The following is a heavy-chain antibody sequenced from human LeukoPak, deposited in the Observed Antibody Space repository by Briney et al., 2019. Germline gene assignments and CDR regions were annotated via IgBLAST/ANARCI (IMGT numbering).Heavy chain of an antibody. J-gene: IGHJ6*03. CDR2: IIPIFGTA. V-gene: IGHV1-69*05. D-gene: IGHD3/OR15-3a*01. CDR1: GGTFSSYA. CDR3: ARGPVTYYYMDV. Sequence: ASVKVSCKASGGTFSSYAISWVRQAPGQGLEWMGGIIPIFGTANYAQKFQGRVTITTDESTSTAYMELRSLRSDDTAVYYCARGPVTYYYMDVWGKGTTVTVSS.